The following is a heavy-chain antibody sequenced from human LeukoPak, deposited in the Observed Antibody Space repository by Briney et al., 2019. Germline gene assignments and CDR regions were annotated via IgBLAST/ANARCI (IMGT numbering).Heavy chain of an antibody. Sequence: SETLSLTCAVYGGSFSGYYWSWIRQPPGKGLEWIGRIYTSGSTNYNPSLKSRVTISVDTSKNQFSLKLSSVTAADTAVYYCARDGEYYYDSSGYYWDYWGQGTLVTVSS. V-gene: IGHV4-4*08. CDR1: GGSFSGYY. CDR2: IYTSGST. D-gene: IGHD3-22*01. J-gene: IGHJ4*02. CDR3: ARDGEYYYDSSGYYWDY.